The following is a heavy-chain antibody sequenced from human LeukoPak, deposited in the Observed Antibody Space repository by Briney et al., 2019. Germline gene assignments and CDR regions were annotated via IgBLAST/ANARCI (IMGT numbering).Heavy chain of an antibody. CDR1: GFTFSSYA. Sequence: GGSLRLSCAASGFTFSSYAMSWVRQAPGKGLEWVSTISGSGGSTYYADSVKGRFTISRDNSKNTLYLQMNSLRAEDTAVYYCAKDLPRPQWLGYFDYWGQGTLVTVSS. V-gene: IGHV3-23*01. D-gene: IGHD6-19*01. CDR3: AKDLPRPQWLGYFDY. J-gene: IGHJ4*02. CDR2: ISGSGGST.